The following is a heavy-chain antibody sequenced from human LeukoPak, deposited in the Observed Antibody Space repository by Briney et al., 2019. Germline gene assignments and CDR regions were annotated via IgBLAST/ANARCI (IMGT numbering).Heavy chain of an antibody. D-gene: IGHD6-13*01. Sequence: GGSLRLSCAASGFTFNTYAMSWVRQAPGKGLEWVSAISGSGDSTYYADSVKGRFTISRDNSKNTLYLQMNSLRAEDTAVYYCAKSHSSSWLPFDYWGQGTLVTVSS. CDR3: AKSHSSSWLPFDY. J-gene: IGHJ4*02. CDR1: GFTFNTYA. V-gene: IGHV3-23*01. CDR2: ISGSGDST.